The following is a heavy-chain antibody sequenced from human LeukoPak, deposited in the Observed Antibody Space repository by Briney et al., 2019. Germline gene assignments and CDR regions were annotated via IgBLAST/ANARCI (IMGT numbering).Heavy chain of an antibody. D-gene: IGHD2-2*01. V-gene: IGHV3-73*01. CDR1: GFTFSGSA. CDR3: TRRPCSSTSCHAAFDI. Sequence: GGSLKLXCAASGFTFSGSAMHWVRQASGKGLEWVGRIRSKANSYATAYAASVKGRFTISRDDSKNTAYLQMNSLKTEDTAVYYCTRRPCSSTSCHAAFDIWGQGTMVTVSS. J-gene: IGHJ3*02. CDR2: IRSKANSYAT.